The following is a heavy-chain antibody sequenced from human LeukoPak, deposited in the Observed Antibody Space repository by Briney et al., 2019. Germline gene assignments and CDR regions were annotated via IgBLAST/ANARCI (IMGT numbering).Heavy chain of an antibody. V-gene: IGHV4-31*03. D-gene: IGHD5-18*01. J-gene: IGHJ3*02. CDR3: ARGEGDTAMVLPWAFDI. CDR2: IYYSGST. Sequence: SETLSLTCTVSGGSISSGGYYWSWIRQHPGKGLEWIGYIYYSGSTYYNPSLKSRVTISVDTSKNQFSLKLSSVTAADTAVYYCARGEGDTAMVLPWAFDIWGQGTMVTVSS. CDR1: GGSISSGGYY.